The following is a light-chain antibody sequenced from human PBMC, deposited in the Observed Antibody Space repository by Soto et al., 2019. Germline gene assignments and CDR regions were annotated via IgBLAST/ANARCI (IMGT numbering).Light chain of an antibody. J-gene: IGKJ1*01. V-gene: IGKV3D-15*03. CDR2: GAS. Sequence: LTQSPVKLRVLQAEGATLSCRVSRSGTSSYLAWYQQKPGQAPRLLMYGASIRATGIPARFSGSGSGTEFTLSIGILQSEDFVVYCCQQYNFRPPTFGEGTKVDIK. CDR1: RSGTSSY. CDR3: QQYNFRPPT.